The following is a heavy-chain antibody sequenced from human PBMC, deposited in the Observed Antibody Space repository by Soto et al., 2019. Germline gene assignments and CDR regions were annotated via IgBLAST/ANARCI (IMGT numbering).Heavy chain of an antibody. CDR1: GFTFNTYT. J-gene: IGHJ4*02. V-gene: IGHV3-30-3*01. Sequence: VQLVESGGGVVQPGGSLRLSCAASGFTFNTYTIHWVRQAPGKGLEWVALISYEGSNSYYAGSVKGRFTISRDNSKNTVYLQMTSLRPGDTAVYFCARGSQYYYDGSGPLDYWGQGTLVTVSS. D-gene: IGHD3-22*01. CDR3: ARGSQYYYDGSGPLDY. CDR2: ISYEGSNS.